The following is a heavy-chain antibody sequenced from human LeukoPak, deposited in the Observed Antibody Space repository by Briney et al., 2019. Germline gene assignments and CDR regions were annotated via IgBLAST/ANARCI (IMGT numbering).Heavy chain of an antibody. CDR2: ISGSGGST. CDR1: GFTFSNYA. Sequence: GGSLRLSCAASGFTFSNYAMTWVRQAPGKGLEWVSAISGSGGSTYYAAPGKGRFTISRDNPKKTLYLQVNSLRAEDTAVYYCAKGGAEWSYYFDYWGQGTLVTVSS. J-gene: IGHJ4*02. V-gene: IGHV3-23*01. CDR3: AKGGAEWSYYFDY. D-gene: IGHD3-3*01.